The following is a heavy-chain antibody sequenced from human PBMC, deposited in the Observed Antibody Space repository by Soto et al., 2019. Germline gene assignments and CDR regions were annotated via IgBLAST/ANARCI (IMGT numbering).Heavy chain of an antibody. CDR2: VYSGGAT. J-gene: IGHJ4*02. V-gene: IGHV3-53*02. Sequence: QVVETGGGVIQPGTSLTLSCAASGFSVSRNYMTWVRQAPGKGLEWVSFVYSGGATFYADSVKGRFILSRDDSHNTMYLQMNNLRAEDTAVYYCARVPGRLWGRGPLVTVAS. D-gene: IGHD3-10*01. CDR3: ARVPGRL. CDR1: GFSVSRNY.